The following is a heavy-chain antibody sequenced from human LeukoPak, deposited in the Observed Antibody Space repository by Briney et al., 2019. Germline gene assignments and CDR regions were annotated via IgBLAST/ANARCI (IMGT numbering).Heavy chain of an antibody. J-gene: IGHJ4*02. Sequence: SETLSLTCAVYGGSFSGYYWSWIRQPPGKGLEWIGEINHSGSTNYNPSLKSRVTISVDTSKNQFSLKLSSVTAADTAVYYCARVRAVEITIHWGQGTLVTVSS. CDR1: GGSFSGYY. V-gene: IGHV4-34*01. CDR3: ARVRAVEITIH. D-gene: IGHD6-19*01. CDR2: INHSGST.